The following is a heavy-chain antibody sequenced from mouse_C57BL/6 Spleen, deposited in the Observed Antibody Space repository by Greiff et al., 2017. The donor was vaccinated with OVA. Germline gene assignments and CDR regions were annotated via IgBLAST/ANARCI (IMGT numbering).Heavy chain of an antibody. V-gene: IGHV3-6*01. CDR1: GYSITSGYY. CDR3: ANTVVAEAMDY. CDR2: ISYDGSN. J-gene: IGHJ4*01. D-gene: IGHD1-1*01. Sequence: DVKLQESGPGLVKPSQSLSLTCSVTGYSITSGYYWNWIRQLPGNKMEWMGYISYDGSNNYNPSLKNRISITRDTSKNQFFLKLNSVTTEDTATYYCANTVVAEAMDYWGQGTSVTVSS.